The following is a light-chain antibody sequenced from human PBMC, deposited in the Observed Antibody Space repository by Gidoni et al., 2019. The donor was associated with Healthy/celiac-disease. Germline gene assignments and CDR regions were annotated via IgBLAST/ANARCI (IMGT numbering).Light chain of an antibody. CDR2: EVS. CDR3: SSYAGSNKV. J-gene: IGLJ2*01. CDR1: SSDVGGYNY. V-gene: IGLV2-8*01. Sequence: QSALTPPPSASGSPGQSVTISCTGTSSDVGGYNYVSWYQQHPGKAPKLMIYEVSKRPSGVPDRFSGSKSGNMASLTVSGLQAEDEADYYCSSYAGSNKVFGGGTKLTVL.